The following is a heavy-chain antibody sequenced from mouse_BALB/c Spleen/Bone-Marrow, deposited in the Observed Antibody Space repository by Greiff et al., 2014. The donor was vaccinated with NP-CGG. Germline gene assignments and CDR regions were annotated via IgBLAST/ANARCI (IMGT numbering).Heavy chain of an antibody. J-gene: IGHJ2*01. D-gene: IGHD1-1*02. CDR3: ARDKGGILFDY. CDR2: IRNKANGYTT. CDR1: GFTFTDYY. V-gene: IGHV7-3*02. Sequence: DVQLVESGGGLVQPGGSLRLSCATSGFTFTDYYMNWVRQPPGKALEWLGFIRNKANGYTTEYSASVKGRFTISRDNSQSILYLQMNTLRAEDSATYYCARDKGGILFDYWGQGTTLTVSS.